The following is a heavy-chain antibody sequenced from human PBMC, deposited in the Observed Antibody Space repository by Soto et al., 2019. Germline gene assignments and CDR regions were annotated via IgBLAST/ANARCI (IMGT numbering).Heavy chain of an antibody. CDR2: IYSGGSI. CDR3: ARNYYDSGGGFDY. V-gene: IGHV3-53*01. CDR1: GFTVSSKY. Sequence: GSLRLSCAASGFTVSSKYMSWVRQAPGKGLEWVSVIYSGGSIYYADSVKGRFTISRDNSKNTLYLQMNSLRAEDTAVYYCARNYYDSGGGFDYWGQGTLVTVSS. J-gene: IGHJ4*02. D-gene: IGHD3-22*01.